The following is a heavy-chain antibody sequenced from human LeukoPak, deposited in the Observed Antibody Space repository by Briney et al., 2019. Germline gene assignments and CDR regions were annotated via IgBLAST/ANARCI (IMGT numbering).Heavy chain of an antibody. CDR1: GFTVSSNY. CDR2: IYSGGST. J-gene: IGHJ6*04. V-gene: IGHV3-53*01. D-gene: IGHD6-19*01. CDR3: ARAVEYYYYGMDV. Sequence: GGSLRLSCAASGFTVSSNYMSWVRQAPGKGPEWVSVIYSGGSTYYADSVKGRFTISRDNSKNTLYLQMNSLRAEDTAVYYCARAVEYYYYGMDVWGKGTTVTVSS.